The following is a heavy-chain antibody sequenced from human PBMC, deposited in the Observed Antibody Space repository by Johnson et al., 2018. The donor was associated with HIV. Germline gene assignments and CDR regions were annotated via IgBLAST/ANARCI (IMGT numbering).Heavy chain of an antibody. J-gene: IGHJ3*02. CDR1: GFIFSSYG. CDR3: ARDLSRYIAVATFDAFDI. D-gene: IGHD6-19*01. V-gene: IGHV3-33*01. Sequence: QVQLVESGGGVVQPGRSLRLSCAASGFIFSSYGMHWVRQAPGKGLEWVAVIWYDGSNKYYADSVKGRFTISRDTSKNTLYLQMNSLRAEDTAVYYGARDLSRYIAVATFDAFDIWGQGTMVTVSS. CDR2: IWYDGSNK.